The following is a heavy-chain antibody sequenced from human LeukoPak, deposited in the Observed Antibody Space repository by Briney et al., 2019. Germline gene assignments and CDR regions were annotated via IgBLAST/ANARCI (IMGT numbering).Heavy chain of an antibody. CDR1: GFTFSDYY. Sequence: GGSLRLSCAASGFTFSDYYMSWIRLAPGKGLEWVSYISSSGSTIYYADSVKGRFTISRDNAKNSLYLQMNSLRAEDTAVYYCARETYYYDSSGYFPLPPDYWGQGTLVTVSS. D-gene: IGHD3-22*01. J-gene: IGHJ4*02. CDR2: ISSSGSTI. V-gene: IGHV3-11*04. CDR3: ARETYYYDSSGYFPLPPDY.